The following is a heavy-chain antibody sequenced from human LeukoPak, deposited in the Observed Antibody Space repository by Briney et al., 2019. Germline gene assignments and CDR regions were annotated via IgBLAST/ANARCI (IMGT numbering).Heavy chain of an antibody. V-gene: IGHV3-9*03. Sequence: GWSLRLSCAASGITLHDYGMHWVRQAPGRGLEWVAGIHWNTNSIGYADSVKGRFTISRDSAKNSLYLQMRSLRAEDMAVYHCTRGFNYGFRGVFLGDAFDIWGQGTMVTVSS. CDR2: IHWNTNSI. CDR1: GITLHDYG. CDR3: TRGFNYGFRGVFLGDAFDI. J-gene: IGHJ3*02. D-gene: IGHD3/OR15-3a*01.